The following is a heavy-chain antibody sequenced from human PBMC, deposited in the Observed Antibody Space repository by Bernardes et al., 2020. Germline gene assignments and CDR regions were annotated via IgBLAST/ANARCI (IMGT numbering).Heavy chain of an antibody. CDR1: GGSISSSSYY. CDR3: ARPNVSRYFDL. D-gene: IGHD7-27*01. CDR2: IYYSGST. V-gene: IGHV4-39*01. Sequence: SETLSLTRTVSGGSISSSSYYWGWIRQPPGKGLEWIGSIYYSGSTYYNPSLKSRVTISVDTSKNQFSLKLSSVTAADTAVYYCARPNVSRYFDLWGRGTLVTVSS. J-gene: IGHJ2*01.